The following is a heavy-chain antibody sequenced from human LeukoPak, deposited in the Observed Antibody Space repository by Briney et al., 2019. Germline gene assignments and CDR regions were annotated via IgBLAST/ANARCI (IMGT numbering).Heavy chain of an antibody. J-gene: IGHJ3*02. Sequence: QPGRSLRLSCAASGFTFSSYGMHWVRQAPGKGLEWVAVISYDGSNQYYADSVKGRFTISRDSSKNTLYLQMNSLRAEDTAVYYCAKDKGGGYGNDGFDIWGRGTMVTVSS. CDR1: GFTFSSYG. CDR3: AKDKGGGYGNDGFDI. V-gene: IGHV3-30*18. CDR2: ISYDGSNQ. D-gene: IGHD3-16*01.